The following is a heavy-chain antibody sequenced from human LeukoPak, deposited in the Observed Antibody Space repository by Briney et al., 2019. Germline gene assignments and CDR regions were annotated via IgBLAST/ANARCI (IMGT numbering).Heavy chain of an antibody. Sequence: GGSLRLSCAASGFTFSSYWMSWVRQAPGKGLEWVANIKQDGSEKYYVDSVKGRFTISRDNAKNSLYRQMNSLRAEDTAVYYCARDSSPYYYDSSGYSFDYWGQGTLVTVSS. CDR2: IKQDGSEK. D-gene: IGHD3-22*01. J-gene: IGHJ4*02. CDR1: GFTFSSYW. CDR3: ARDSSPYYYDSSGYSFDY. V-gene: IGHV3-7*01.